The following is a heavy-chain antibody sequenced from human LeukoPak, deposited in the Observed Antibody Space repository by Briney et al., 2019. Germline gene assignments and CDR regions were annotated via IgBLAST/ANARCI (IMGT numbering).Heavy chain of an antibody. CDR3: ARDTSDPYYYYYMDV. CDR2: ISSSGATI. CDR1: GFTFSSYE. J-gene: IGHJ6*03. V-gene: IGHV3-48*03. Sequence: GGSLRLSCAASGFTFSSYEMNWVRQAPGKGLEWVSYISSSGATIYYADSVKGRFTISRDNSKNTLYLQMNSLRAEDTAVYYCARDTSDPYYYYYMDVWGKGTTVTVSS.